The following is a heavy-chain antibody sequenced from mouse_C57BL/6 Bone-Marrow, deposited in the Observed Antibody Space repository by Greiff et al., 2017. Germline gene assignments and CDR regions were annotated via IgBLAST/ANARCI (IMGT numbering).Heavy chain of an antibody. D-gene: IGHD2-4*01. Sequence: QVQLKESGAELVKPGASVKLSCKASGYIFTEYTIHWVKQRPGQGLEWIGWFYPGSGSIKYNERFKDKATLTADKSSNTVYMERSRLTSEDTAVYFCARHERYYDYEGYFDYWGQGTTLTVTS. V-gene: IGHV1-62-2*01. CDR3: ARHERYYDYEGYFDY. CDR1: GYIFTEYT. CDR2: FYPGSGSI. J-gene: IGHJ2*01.